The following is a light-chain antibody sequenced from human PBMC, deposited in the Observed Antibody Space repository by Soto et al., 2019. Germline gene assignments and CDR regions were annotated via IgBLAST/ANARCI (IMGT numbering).Light chain of an antibody. J-gene: IGKJ1*01. CDR1: QSVSSSY. CDR3: QQYGSSPRT. CDR2: GAS. V-gene: IGKV3-20*01. Sequence: EIVLTQSPGTLSLSPGERATLSCRASQSVSSSYFAWYQQKPGQATRLLIYGASSTATSIPDRFSGSGSGTDFTLTISRLEPEAVAVYYCQQYGSSPRTFGQGTKVEIK.